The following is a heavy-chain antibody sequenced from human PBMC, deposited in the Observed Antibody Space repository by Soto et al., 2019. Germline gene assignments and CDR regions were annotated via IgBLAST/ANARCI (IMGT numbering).Heavy chain of an antibody. D-gene: IGHD5-12*01. CDR2: IFSSGST. V-gene: IGHV4-4*07. J-gene: IGHJ4*02. CDR3: AREGSYSAYNFAHGIQLWSFDF. Sequence: SETLSLTCTVSGGSINTYYWSWVRQPAGKGLEWIGRIFSSGSTSFNPSLESRVAMSVDTSKNHFSLNLSSVTAADMAVYYCAREGSYSAYNFAHGIQLWSFDFWGQGALVTVSS. CDR1: GGSINTYY.